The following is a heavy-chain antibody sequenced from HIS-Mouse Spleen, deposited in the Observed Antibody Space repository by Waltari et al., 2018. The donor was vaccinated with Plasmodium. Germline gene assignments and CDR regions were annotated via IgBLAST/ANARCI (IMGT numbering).Heavy chain of an antibody. Sequence: QVQLPQWAAGLLKPPETLSPTCAVYGGACSGYYWRWLRTPPGQGLEWIGEINHSGSTNYNPSLKSRVTISVDTSKNQFSLKLSSVTAADTAVYYCARGYLVGATTGWFDPWGQGTLVTVSS. V-gene: IGHV4-34*01. CDR3: ARGYLVGATTGWFDP. CDR1: GGACSGYY. CDR2: INHSGST. J-gene: IGHJ5*02. D-gene: IGHD1-26*01.